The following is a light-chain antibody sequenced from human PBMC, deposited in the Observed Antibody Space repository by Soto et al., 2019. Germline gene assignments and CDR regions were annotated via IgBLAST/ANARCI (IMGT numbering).Light chain of an antibody. V-gene: IGLV1-40*01. Sequence: QSVLTQPPSVSGAPGQRVTISCTGSSSNIGAGYDVHWYQQLPGTAPKLLIYGNSNQPSGVPDRFSGSKSGTSASLAITGLQAEDEADYYCQSYDSSRVVFGGGTKLTVL. CDR3: QSYDSSRVV. CDR2: GNS. J-gene: IGLJ2*01. CDR1: SSNIGAGYD.